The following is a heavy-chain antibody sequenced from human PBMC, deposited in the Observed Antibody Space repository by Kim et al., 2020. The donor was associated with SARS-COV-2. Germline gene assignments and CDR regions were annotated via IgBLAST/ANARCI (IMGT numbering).Heavy chain of an antibody. CDR1: GGTFSSYA. Sequence: SVKVSCKASGGTFSSYAISWVRQAPGQGLEWMGGIIPIFGTANYAQKFQGRVTITADESTSTAYMELSSLRSEDTAVYYCARHPPGGYQLLGYYYYYGMDVWGQGTTVTVSS. V-gene: IGHV1-69*13. CDR3: ARHPPGGYQLLGYYYYYGMDV. CDR2: IIPIFGTA. J-gene: IGHJ6*02. D-gene: IGHD2-2*01.